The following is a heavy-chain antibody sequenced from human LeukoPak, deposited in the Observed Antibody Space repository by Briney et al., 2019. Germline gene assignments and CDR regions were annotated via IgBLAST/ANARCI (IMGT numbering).Heavy chain of an antibody. CDR2: IYITGSP. Sequence: PAETLSLTCSVSGLSTRSYDWSWIRQPPGKRLEWFGRIYITGSPTYNPSLKSRVTMSVDTSNNKFSLKLISMSPADTAVFYCARPADGGGADGFDIWGQGTMVTASS. CDR1: GLSTRSYD. D-gene: IGHD4-23*01. J-gene: IGHJ3*02. V-gene: IGHV4-4*07. CDR3: ARPADGGGADGFDI.